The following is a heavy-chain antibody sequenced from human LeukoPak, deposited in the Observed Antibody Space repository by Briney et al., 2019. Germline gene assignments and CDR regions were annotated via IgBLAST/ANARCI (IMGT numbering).Heavy chain of an antibody. Sequence: SETLSLTCGVYGGSFSGYYWSWIRQPPGKGLQWIGEINHSGSTNYNPSLKSRVTISVDTSKNKFSLKLSSVTAADTAVYYCARDSYADYLGFDYWGQGNLVTVSS. D-gene: IGHD4-17*01. J-gene: IGHJ4*02. V-gene: IGHV4-34*01. CDR2: INHSGST. CDR1: GGSFSGYY. CDR3: ARDSYADYLGFDY.